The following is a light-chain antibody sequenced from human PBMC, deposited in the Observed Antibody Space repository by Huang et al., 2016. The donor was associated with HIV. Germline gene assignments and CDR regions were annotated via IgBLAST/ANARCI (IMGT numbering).Light chain of an antibody. V-gene: IGKV3-15*01. CDR1: QSVSSN. J-gene: IGKJ2*01. CDR2: GAS. Sequence: ELLMTQSPATLSVSPGDRATLSCRASQSVSSNLAWYQHKPGQPPKPLIYGASTRATGIPARCSGSGSGTDFTLTISSLQSDDFAVYYCQQYNNWPPNTFGQGTKVEIK. CDR3: QQYNNWPPNT.